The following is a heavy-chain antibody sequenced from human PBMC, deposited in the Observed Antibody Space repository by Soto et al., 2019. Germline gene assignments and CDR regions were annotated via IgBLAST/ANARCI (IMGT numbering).Heavy chain of an antibody. J-gene: IGHJ4*02. CDR2: INPSGGST. D-gene: IGHD5-18*01. V-gene: IGHV1-46*01. CDR1: GYTFTSYY. CDR3: ARDRSPDTAMVRYYFDY. Sequence: QVQLVQTGAEVKKPGASVKVSCKASGYTFTSYYMHWVRQAPGQGLEWMGMINPSGGSTSYAQKFQGRVTMTRDTSTSTGYMELSSLRSEDTAVYYCARDRSPDTAMVRYYFDYWGQGTLVTVSS.